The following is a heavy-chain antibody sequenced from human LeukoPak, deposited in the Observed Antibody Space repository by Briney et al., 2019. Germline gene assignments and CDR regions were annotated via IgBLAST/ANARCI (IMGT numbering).Heavy chain of an antibody. Sequence: SETLSLTCTVSGDSISSYYWSWIRQPPGKGLEWIGYIYYSGSTNYNPSLKSRVSISVDTSKNQFSLKLNSVTAADTAVYYCARGFDSSGYYFAYWGQGTLVTVSS. CDR2: IYYSGST. CDR1: GDSISSYY. J-gene: IGHJ4*02. V-gene: IGHV4-59*01. CDR3: ARGFDSSGYYFAY. D-gene: IGHD3-22*01.